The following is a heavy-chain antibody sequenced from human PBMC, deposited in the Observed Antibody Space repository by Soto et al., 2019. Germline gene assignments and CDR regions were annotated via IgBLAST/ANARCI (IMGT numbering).Heavy chain of an antibody. CDR1: GFTFSSYA. V-gene: IGHV3-30-3*01. Sequence: GGSLRLSCAASGFTFSSYAMHWVRQAPGKGLEWVAVISYDGSNKYYADSVKGRFTISRDNSKNTLYLQMSSLRAEDTAVYYCASDRGYSSSSFDYWGQGTLVTVSS. CDR2: ISYDGSNK. D-gene: IGHD6-13*01. J-gene: IGHJ4*02. CDR3: ASDRGYSSSSFDY.